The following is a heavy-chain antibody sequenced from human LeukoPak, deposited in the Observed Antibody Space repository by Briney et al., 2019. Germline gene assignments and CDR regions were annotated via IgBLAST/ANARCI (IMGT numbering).Heavy chain of an antibody. J-gene: IGHJ5*02. V-gene: IGHV1-18*01. D-gene: IGHD3-3*01. CDR3: ARDWKHYDFWSGYGYWFDP. CDR2: ISAYNGNT. Sequence: ASVTVSCKASGYTFTSYGISWVRQAPGQGLEWMGWISAYNGNTNYAQKLQGRVTMTTDTSTSTAYMELRSLRSDDTAVYYCARDWKHYDFWSGYGYWFDPWGQGTLVTVSS. CDR1: GYTFTSYG.